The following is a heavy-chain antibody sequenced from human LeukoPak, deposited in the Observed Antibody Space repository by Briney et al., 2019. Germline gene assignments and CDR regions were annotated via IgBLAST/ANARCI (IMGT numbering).Heavy chain of an antibody. CDR1: GGSFSGYY. Sequence: SETLSLTCAVYGGSFSGYYWSWIRQPPGKGLEWIGGINHSGSTNYNPSLKSRVTISVDTSKNQFSLKLSSVTAADTAVYYCAAYYDFWSGIDYWGQGTLVTVSS. J-gene: IGHJ4*02. CDR3: AAYYDFWSGIDY. CDR2: INHSGST. D-gene: IGHD3-3*01. V-gene: IGHV4-34*01.